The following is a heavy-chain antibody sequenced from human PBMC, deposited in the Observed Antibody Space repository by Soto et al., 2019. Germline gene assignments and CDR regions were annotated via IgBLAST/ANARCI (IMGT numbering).Heavy chain of an antibody. D-gene: IGHD6-19*01. Sequence: GGSLRLSCAASGFTFSNYAMSWFRQAPGKGLEWVAGISTSGEGTFYTDSVKGRFTISRDNAKNTLYLQMNRLRADDTAVYYCAKDGSSGWYIAYFQHWGLGTPVTVSS. CDR2: ISTSGEGT. CDR3: AKDGSSGWYIAYFQH. CDR1: GFTFSNYA. V-gene: IGHV3-23*01. J-gene: IGHJ1*01.